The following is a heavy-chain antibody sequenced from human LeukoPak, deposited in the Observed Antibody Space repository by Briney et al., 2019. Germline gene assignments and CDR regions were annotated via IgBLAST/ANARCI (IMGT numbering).Heavy chain of an antibody. CDR3: ARGGYGDYIY. CDR1: GGSISSSNW. CDR2: INHSGST. Sequence: SETLSLTCAVSGGSISSSNWWSWVRQPPGKGLEWIGEINHSGSTNYNPSLKSRVTISVDTSKNQFSLKLSSVTAADTAVYYCARGGYGDYIYWGQGTLVTVSS. D-gene: IGHD4-17*01. V-gene: IGHV4-4*02. J-gene: IGHJ4*02.